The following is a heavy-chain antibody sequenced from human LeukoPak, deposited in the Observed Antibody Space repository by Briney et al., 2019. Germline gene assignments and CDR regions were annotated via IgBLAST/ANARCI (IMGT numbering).Heavy chain of an antibody. CDR1: GFTVSSNY. Sequence: GGSLRLSCAASGFTVSSNYMYWVRQAPGKGLEWVSAISGSSGSTYYADSVKGRFTISRDNSKNTLYLQMNSLRAEDTAVYYCAKTGAVLIVYYFDSWGQGTLVTVSS. J-gene: IGHJ4*02. D-gene: IGHD3-22*01. CDR2: ISGSSGST. V-gene: IGHV3-23*01. CDR3: AKTGAVLIVYYFDS.